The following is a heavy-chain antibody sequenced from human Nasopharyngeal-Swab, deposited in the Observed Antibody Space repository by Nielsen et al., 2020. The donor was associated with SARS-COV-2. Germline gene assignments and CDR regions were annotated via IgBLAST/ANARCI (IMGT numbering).Heavy chain of an antibody. Sequence: GGSLRLSCAASGFTFSSYDMHWVRQATGKGLEWVSAIGTAGDTYYPGSVKGRFTISRENAKNSLYLQMNSLRAGDTAVYYCAREVARLRAFDIWGQGTMVTV. V-gene: IGHV3-13*01. CDR1: GFTFSSYD. D-gene: IGHD5-12*01. J-gene: IGHJ3*02. CDR3: AREVARLRAFDI. CDR2: IGTAGDT.